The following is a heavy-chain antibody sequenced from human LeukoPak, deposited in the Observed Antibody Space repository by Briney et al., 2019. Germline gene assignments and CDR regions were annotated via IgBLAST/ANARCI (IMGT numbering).Heavy chain of an antibody. CDR2: ISYDGSNK. CDR3: AKDGGSDGGFDY. CDR1: GFTFSSYG. D-gene: IGHD4-23*01. V-gene: IGHV3-30*18. Sequence: PGGSLRLSCAASGFTFSSYGMHWVRQAPGKGLEWVAVISYDGSNKNYADSVKGRFTISRDNSKNTQYLQMNSLRAEDRAVYYCAKDGGSDGGFDYWGQGTLVTVSS. J-gene: IGHJ4*02.